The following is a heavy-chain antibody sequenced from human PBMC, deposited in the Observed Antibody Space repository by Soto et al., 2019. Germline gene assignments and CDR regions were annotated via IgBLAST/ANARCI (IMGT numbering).Heavy chain of an antibody. V-gene: IGHV4-59*01. CDR2: IYYSGST. Sequence: PSETLSLTCTVSGGSISSYYWSWIRQPPGKGLEWIGYIYYSGSTNYNPSLKSRVTISVDTSKNQFSLKLSSVTAADTAVYYCARGVITIFGVAPVGYYYYGMDVWGQGTTVTVSS. J-gene: IGHJ6*02. CDR1: GGSISSYY. CDR3: ARGVITIFGVAPVGYYYYGMDV. D-gene: IGHD3-3*01.